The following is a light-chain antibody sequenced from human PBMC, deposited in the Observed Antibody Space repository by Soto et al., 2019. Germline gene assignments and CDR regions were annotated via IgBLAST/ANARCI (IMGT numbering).Light chain of an antibody. J-gene: IGLJ1*01. Sequence: QSVLTQPASVSGSHGQSITISCTGTSSDVGGYNYVSWYQQHPGKAPKLIIYEVTDRPSGVSNRFSGSKSGNTASLTISGLQAEDEAEYYCSSYTNINTRACVFGTGTKLTVL. CDR2: EVT. V-gene: IGLV2-14*01. CDR3: SSYTNINTRACV. CDR1: SSDVGGYNY.